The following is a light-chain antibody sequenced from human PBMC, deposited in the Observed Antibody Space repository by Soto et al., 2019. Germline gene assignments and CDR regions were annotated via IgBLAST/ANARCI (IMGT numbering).Light chain of an antibody. V-gene: IGKV1-39*01. J-gene: IGKJ1*01. CDR2: AAS. CDR3: QQSYRTPKT. CDR1: QSISNN. Sequence: DIQMTQSPSSLSASVGDRVTITCRASQSISNNLNWYQQKPGKAPKVLISAASSVQSGVPSRFSGSGSGTDFTLTISSLQPEDFATYYCQQSYRTPKTFGQGTKVEIK.